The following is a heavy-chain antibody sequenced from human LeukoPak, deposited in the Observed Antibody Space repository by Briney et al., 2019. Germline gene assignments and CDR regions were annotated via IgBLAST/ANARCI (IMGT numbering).Heavy chain of an antibody. J-gene: IGHJ3*02. V-gene: IGHV1-2*02. Sequence: GASVKVSCKASGYTFTGYYMHWVRQAPGQGLEWMGWINPNSGGTNYAQKLQGRVTMTRDTSISTAYMELSRLRSDDTAVYYCARDAVVAAVDDAFDIWGQGTMVTVSS. CDR3: ARDAVVAAVDDAFDI. D-gene: IGHD2-15*01. CDR2: INPNSGGT. CDR1: GYTFTGYY.